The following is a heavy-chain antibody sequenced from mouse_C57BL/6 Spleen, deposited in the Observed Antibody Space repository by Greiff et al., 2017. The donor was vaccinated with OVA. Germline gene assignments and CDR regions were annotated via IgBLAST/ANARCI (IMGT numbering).Heavy chain of an antibody. J-gene: IGHJ1*03. D-gene: IGHD1-1*01. CDR1: GFTFNTYA. Sequence: EVQGVESGGGLVQPKGSLKLSCAASGFTFNTYAMHWVRQAPGKGLEWVARIRSKSSNYATYYADSVKDRFTISRDDSQSILYLQMNNLKTDDTAMYYCVRGGVIGSYFDVWGTGTTVTVSS. CDR3: VRGGVIGSYFDV. V-gene: IGHV10-3*01. CDR2: IRSKSSNYAT.